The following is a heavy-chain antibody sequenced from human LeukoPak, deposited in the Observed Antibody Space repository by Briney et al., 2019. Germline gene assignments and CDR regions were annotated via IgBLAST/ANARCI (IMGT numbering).Heavy chain of an antibody. Sequence: GGSLRLSCAASGFTFSSYGLHWVRQAPGKGLEWVAFIRYDGSNEYYADSVKGRFTISRDNSKNTLYLQMNSLRAEDTAVYYCARGPTVTTDAFDIWGQGTMVTVSS. D-gene: IGHD4-17*01. V-gene: IGHV3-30*02. J-gene: IGHJ3*02. CDR1: GFTFSSYG. CDR2: IRYDGSNE. CDR3: ARGPTVTTDAFDI.